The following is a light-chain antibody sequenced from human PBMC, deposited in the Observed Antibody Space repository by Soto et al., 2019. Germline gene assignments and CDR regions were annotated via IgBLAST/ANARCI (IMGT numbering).Light chain of an antibody. V-gene: IGKV1-8*01. CDR1: QGIDTY. Sequence: IQMTQSPSSFSASVGDRVTITCRASQGIDTYLAWYQQKPGKAPRLLMYATSVLESGVPSRFSGSGSGTDYTLTISSLQSEDFATYYCQQYYAHPPTFGQGTKLDMK. CDR3: QQYYAHPPT. J-gene: IGKJ2*01. CDR2: ATS.